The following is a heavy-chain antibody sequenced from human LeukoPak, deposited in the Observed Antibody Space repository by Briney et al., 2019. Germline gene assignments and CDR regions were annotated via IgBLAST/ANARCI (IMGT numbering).Heavy chain of an antibody. CDR3: ARVGLGSGLPFDY. CDR2: ITGGGSTT. Sequence: GGSLRLSCAASGFTFSTYEMNWVRQAPGKGLEWVSYITGGGSTTYYADSVKGRFTVSRDNAKNSLYLQMNSLRAEDTAVYYCARVGLGSGLPFDYWGQGTLVTVSS. V-gene: IGHV3-48*03. D-gene: IGHD3-3*01. J-gene: IGHJ4*02. CDR1: GFTFSTYE.